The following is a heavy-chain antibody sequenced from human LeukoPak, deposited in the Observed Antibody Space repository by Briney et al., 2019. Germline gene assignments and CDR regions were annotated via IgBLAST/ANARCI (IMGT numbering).Heavy chain of an antibody. V-gene: IGHV1-2*02. J-gene: IGHJ5*02. CDR2: INPNSGGT. D-gene: IGHD4-11*01. Sequence: GASVKLSCKASGYTFTGYYMHWVRQAPGQGLEWMGWINPNSGGTNYAQKFQGRVTMTRDTSISTAYMELSRLRSDDTAVYYCARDPDYSKDNWFDPWGQGTLVTVSS. CDR3: ARDPDYSKDNWFDP. CDR1: GYTFTGYY.